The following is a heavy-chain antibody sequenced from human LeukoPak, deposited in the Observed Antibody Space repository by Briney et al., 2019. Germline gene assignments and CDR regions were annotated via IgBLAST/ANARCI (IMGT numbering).Heavy chain of an antibody. Sequence: GGSLRLSCAASGFTFSSYAMSWVRQAPGKGLEWVSAISGSGGSTYYADSVKGRFTISRDNSKNTLYLQMNSLRAEDTAVDYCAKDRALYYYDSGPFDKWGQGTLVTVSS. D-gene: IGHD3-22*01. J-gene: IGHJ4*02. CDR3: AKDRALYYYDSGPFDK. CDR2: ISGSGGST. CDR1: GFTFSSYA. V-gene: IGHV3-23*01.